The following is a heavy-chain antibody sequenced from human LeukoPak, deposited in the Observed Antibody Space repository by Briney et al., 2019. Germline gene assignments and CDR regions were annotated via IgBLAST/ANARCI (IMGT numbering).Heavy chain of an antibody. Sequence: PSETLSLTCTVSGGSISSSSYYWGWLRQPPGKGLEWIGSIYYSGSTYYNPSLKSRVTISVDTSKTQFSLKLSSVTAADTAVYYCASFFRGHVCGGDCSKADYYYYYGMDVWGQGTTVTVSS. V-gene: IGHV4-39*07. D-gene: IGHD2-21*02. CDR3: ASFFRGHVCGGDCSKADYYYYYGMDV. CDR2: IYYSGST. CDR1: GGSISSSSYY. J-gene: IGHJ6*02.